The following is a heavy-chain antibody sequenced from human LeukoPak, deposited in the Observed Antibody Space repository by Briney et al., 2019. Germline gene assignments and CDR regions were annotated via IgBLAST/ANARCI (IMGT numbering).Heavy chain of an antibody. V-gene: IGHV3-9*01. CDR1: GFTFYDYA. CDR3: AKELRSLRGGYYFDY. Sequence: GGSLRLSCAASGFTFYDYAMHGVRQAPGEGLECVSGIRWNRGSIGYADSVKGRFTVSRDNAKNSLYMQMNSVRAEDTALYYCAKELRSLRGGYYFDYWGQGTLVTVSS. J-gene: IGHJ4*02. CDR2: IRWNRGSI. D-gene: IGHD4-17*01.